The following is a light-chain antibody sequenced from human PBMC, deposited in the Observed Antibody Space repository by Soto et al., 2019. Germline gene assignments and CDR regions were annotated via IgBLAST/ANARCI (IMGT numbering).Light chain of an antibody. CDR3: QQYGSSLT. V-gene: IGKV3-20*01. Sequence: VLIQSPATLSLSPGERATLSCRASQSVNTYLAWYQHKPGQAPRLLIYDASSRATGIPDRFSGSGSGTDFTLTISRLEPEDFAVYYCQQYGSSLTFGGGTKVDIK. J-gene: IGKJ4*01. CDR1: QSVNTY. CDR2: DAS.